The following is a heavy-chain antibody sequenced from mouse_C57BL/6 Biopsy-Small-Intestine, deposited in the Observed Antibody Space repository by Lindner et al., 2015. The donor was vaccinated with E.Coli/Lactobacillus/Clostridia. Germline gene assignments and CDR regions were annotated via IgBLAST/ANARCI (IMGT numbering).Heavy chain of an antibody. CDR1: DTPSPVM. CDR2: MNPNSGNT. V-gene: IGHV1-81*01. Sequence: SVKVRPARLLDTPSPVMISTGWRQATGQGLEWMGWMNPNSGNTGYAQKFQGRVTMTTDTSTSTAYLELRSLTSDDTAVYYCASGLNRAAGATYYYYGMDVWGQGTTVTVSS. D-gene: IGHD1-1*01. J-gene: IGHJ1*01. CDR3: ASGLNRAAGATYYYYGMDV.